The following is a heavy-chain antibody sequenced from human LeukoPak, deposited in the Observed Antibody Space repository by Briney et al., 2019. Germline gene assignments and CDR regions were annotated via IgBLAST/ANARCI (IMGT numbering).Heavy chain of an antibody. CDR1: GYTFTSSF. V-gene: IGHV1-46*01. Sequence: ASVKVSCKASGYTFTSSFMHWVRQAPGQGLEWMGLVNPSGGSTNYAQKFQGRVTMTRDMSTTTGFMELDSLRSEDTAVYYGARGPGDLGYYWGQGTLGTVSS. CDR2: VNPSGGST. J-gene: IGHJ4*02. D-gene: IGHD3-10*01. CDR3: ARGPGDLGYY.